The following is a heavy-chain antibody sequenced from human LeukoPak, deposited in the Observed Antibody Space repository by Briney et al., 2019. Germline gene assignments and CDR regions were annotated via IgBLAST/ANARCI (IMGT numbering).Heavy chain of an antibody. CDR3: TSMYYDFWSGYHLPDY. V-gene: IGHV3-74*01. CDR1: GDSGFTFINYW. J-gene: IGHJ4*02. Sequence: GGSLRLSCVASGDSGFTFINYWMHWVRQAPGKGLVWVSRIDSDGSTPRLADSVKGRFTVSRDNAKNTLYLQMNSLRAEDTAVYYCTSMYYDFWSGYHLPDYWGQGTLITVSS. D-gene: IGHD3-3*01. CDR2: IDSDGSTP.